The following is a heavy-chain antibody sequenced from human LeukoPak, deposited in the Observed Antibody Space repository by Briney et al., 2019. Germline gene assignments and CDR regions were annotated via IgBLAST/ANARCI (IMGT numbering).Heavy chain of an antibody. Sequence: GGSLRLSCAASGFTFSSYAMSRVRQAPGKGLEWVSAISGSGGSTYYADSVKGRFTISRDNSKNTLYLQMNSLRAEDTAVYYCAKVQGYYYGMDVWGQGTTVTVSS. CDR3: AKVQGYYYGMDV. J-gene: IGHJ6*02. CDR1: GFTFSSYA. V-gene: IGHV3-23*01. CDR2: ISGSGGST.